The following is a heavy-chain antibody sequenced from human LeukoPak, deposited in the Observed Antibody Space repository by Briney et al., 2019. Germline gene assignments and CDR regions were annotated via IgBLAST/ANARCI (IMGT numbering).Heavy chain of an antibody. J-gene: IGHJ4*02. CDR2: ISPGSTRT. D-gene: IGHD3-3*01. Sequence: GGSLRLSCAVSGFSFNNFAMSWVRQAPGKGLEWVSAISPGSTRTYYAASVKGRFTISRDNSMNTLYLHMDSLRAEDTAVYYCAKYASREIFFGDFWGQGTLVAVSS. CDR3: AKYASREIFFGDF. V-gene: IGHV3-23*01. CDR1: GFSFNNFA.